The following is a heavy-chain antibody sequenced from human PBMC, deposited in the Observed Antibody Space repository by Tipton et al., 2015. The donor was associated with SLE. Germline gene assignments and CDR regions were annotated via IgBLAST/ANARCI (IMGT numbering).Heavy chain of an antibody. CDR1: EFTVSSNF. Sequence: QLVQSGGGLVQPGGSLRLSCAASEFTVSSNFMSWVRQAPGKGLEWVAVVWYDGTTKSYADSVKGRFTVSRDNAKNSLYLQMNSLRPEDTAVYYCARERGAYDSSGYWVNRYYGMDAWGQGTTVTVTS. CDR3: ARERGAYDSSGYWVNRYYGMDA. V-gene: IGHV3-33*08. J-gene: IGHJ6*02. CDR2: VWYDGTTK. D-gene: IGHD3-22*01.